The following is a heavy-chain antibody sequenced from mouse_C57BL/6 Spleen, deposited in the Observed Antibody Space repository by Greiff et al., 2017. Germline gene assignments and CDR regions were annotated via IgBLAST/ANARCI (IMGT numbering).Heavy chain of an antibody. CDR1: GFTFSSYA. Sequence: EVQVVESGGGLVKPGGSLKLSCAASGFTFSSYAMSWVRQTPEKRLEWVATISDGGSYTYYPDNVKGRFTISRDNAKNNLYLQMSHLKSEDTAMYYCARERDYYSNYGDAMDYWGQGTSVTVSS. V-gene: IGHV5-4*01. CDR3: ARERDYYSNYGDAMDY. CDR2: ISDGGSYT. D-gene: IGHD2-5*01. J-gene: IGHJ4*01.